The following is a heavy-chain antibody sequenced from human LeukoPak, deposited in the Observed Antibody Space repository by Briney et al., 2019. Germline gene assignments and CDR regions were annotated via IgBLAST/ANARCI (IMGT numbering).Heavy chain of an antibody. CDR2: IIPIFGTA. D-gene: IGHD3-16*01. CDR1: GGTFSSYA. J-gene: IGHJ4*02. CDR3: AREPAIMPGGYYFDY. V-gene: IGHV1-69*05. Sequence: GGSVKVSCKASGGTFSSYAISWVRQAPGQGLEWMGGIIPIFGTANYAQKFQGRVTITTDESTSTAYMELSSLRSEDTAVYYCAREPAIMPGGYYFDYWGQGTLVTVSS.